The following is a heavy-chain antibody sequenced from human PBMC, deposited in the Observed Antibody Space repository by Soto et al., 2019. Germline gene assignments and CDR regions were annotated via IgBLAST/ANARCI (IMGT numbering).Heavy chain of an antibody. CDR1: GFTFSSYA. V-gene: IGHV3-23*01. D-gene: IGHD3-3*01. CDR2: ISGSGGST. CDR3: AKVSGICGGKYYFDY. J-gene: IGHJ4*02. Sequence: EVQLLESGGGLVQPGGSLRLSCAASGFTFSSYAMSWVRQAPGKGLERVSGISGSGGSTYYADSVKGRFTISRDNSKNTLYLQMNSLRAEDTAVYYCAKVSGICGGKYYFDYWGQGTLVTVSS.